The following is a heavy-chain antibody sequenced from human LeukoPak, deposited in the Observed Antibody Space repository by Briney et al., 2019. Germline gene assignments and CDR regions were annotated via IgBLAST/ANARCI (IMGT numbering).Heavy chain of an antibody. J-gene: IGHJ4*02. CDR3: AKTYVDTTFFEY. D-gene: IGHD5-18*01. CDR1: GFTFSSYA. V-gene: IGHV3-23*01. CDR2: SSGSGETT. Sequence: GGSLRLSCAASGFTFSSYAMSWVRQAPGKGLEWVSASSGSGETTFYANSVKGRFTISRDNSKNILYLQMNSLRAEDTAIYYCAKTYVDTTFFEYWGQGTLVTVSS.